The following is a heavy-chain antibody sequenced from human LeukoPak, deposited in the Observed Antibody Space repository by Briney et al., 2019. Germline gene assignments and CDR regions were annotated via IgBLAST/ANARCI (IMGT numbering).Heavy chain of an antibody. CDR2: INYSGST. D-gene: IGHD2-15*01. V-gene: IGHV4-59*01. J-gene: IGHJ3*02. CDR1: GGSISSYY. Sequence: SETLSLTCTVSGGSISSYYWSWIRQPPGKGLEWIGYINYSGSTNYNPSLKSRVTMSVDTSKNQFSLRLSSVTAADTALYYCATGQYCSGNRCYSGTFDIWGQGTMVTVSS. CDR3: ATGQYCSGNRCYSGTFDI.